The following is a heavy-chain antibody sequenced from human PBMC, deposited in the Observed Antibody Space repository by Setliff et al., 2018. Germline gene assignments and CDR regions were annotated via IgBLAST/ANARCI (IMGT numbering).Heavy chain of an antibody. Sequence: ASVKVSCKVSGYTLTELSMHWVRQAPGKGLEWMGGFDPEDGETIYAQKFQGRVTMTEDTSTDTAYMELSSLRSEDTAVYYCARSPFPVDTVMVTTFDYWGQGTLVTVSS. CDR2: FDPEDGET. D-gene: IGHD5-18*01. J-gene: IGHJ4*02. CDR1: GYTLTELS. V-gene: IGHV1-24*01. CDR3: ARSPFPVDTVMVTTFDY.